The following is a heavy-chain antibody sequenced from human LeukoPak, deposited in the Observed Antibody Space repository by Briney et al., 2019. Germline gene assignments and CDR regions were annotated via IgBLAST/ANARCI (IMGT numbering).Heavy chain of an antibody. V-gene: IGHV4-4*02. CDR3: AKSNGYGLIDI. CDR2: IFYSGST. D-gene: IGHD3-10*01. CDR1: GGSISSSNW. J-gene: IGHJ3*02. Sequence: SETLSLTCAVSGGSISSSNWWSWVRQPPGKGLEWIGNIFYSGSTYYGPPLKSRLTISLDTSRNQFSLKLNSVTAADTAVYYCAKSNGYGLIDIWGQGTMVTVSS.